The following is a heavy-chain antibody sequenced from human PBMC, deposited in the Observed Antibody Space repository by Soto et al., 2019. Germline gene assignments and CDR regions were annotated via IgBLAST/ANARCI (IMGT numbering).Heavy chain of an antibody. Sequence: SETLSLTCTVSGGSISSYYWSWIRQPAGKGLEWIGRIYTSGSTNYNPSLKSRVTMSVGTSKNQFSLKLSSVTAADTAAYYCARSGEWPQRLMAPYDYWGQGTLVTVSS. J-gene: IGHJ4*02. V-gene: IGHV4-4*07. CDR3: ARSGEWPQRLMAPYDY. D-gene: IGHD3-3*01. CDR2: IYTSGST. CDR1: GGSISSYY.